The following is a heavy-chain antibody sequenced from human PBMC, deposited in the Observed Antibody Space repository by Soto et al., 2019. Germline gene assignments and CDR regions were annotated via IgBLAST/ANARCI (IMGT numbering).Heavy chain of an antibody. CDR3: ARQSGYCTNGVCYTAGNWFDP. V-gene: IGHV4-31*03. J-gene: IGHJ5*02. Sequence: QVQLQESGPGLVKPSQTLSLTCTVSGGSISSGGYYWSWIRQHPGKGLEWIGYVYYSGSTSYNPYHESRVNIPVDTSKNQLSLKLSSVTAADTAVYYCARQSGYCTNGVCYTAGNWFDPWGQGTLVTVSS. D-gene: IGHD2-8*01. CDR1: GGSISSGGYY. CDR2: VYYSGST.